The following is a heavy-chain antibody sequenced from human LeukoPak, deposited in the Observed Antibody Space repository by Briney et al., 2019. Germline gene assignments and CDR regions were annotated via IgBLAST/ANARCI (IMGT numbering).Heavy chain of an antibody. D-gene: IGHD5-24*01. V-gene: IGHV4-39*01. J-gene: IGHJ4*02. CDR2: IYYSGNT. CDR1: GGSISNSNYY. Sequence: PSETLSLTCTVYGGSISNSNYYWGWVRQPPGKGLEWIGTIYYSGNTYYNPSLKSRVTISVDTSKNQFSLRLSSVTAADTAVYFCMRHEEEDGYNAKPFDFWGQGTLVTVSS. CDR3: MRHEEEDGYNAKPFDF.